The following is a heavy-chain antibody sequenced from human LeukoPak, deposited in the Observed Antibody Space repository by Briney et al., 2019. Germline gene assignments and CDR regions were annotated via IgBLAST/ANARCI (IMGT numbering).Heavy chain of an antibody. D-gene: IGHD3-22*01. J-gene: IGHJ4*02. V-gene: IGHV2-5*02. CDR3: AFYAAEQVVNYFDY. CDR1: GFSLSTSGVG. CDR2: IYWDDDK. Sequence: SGPTLLKPTQTLTLTRTFSGFSLSTSGVGVGWIRQPPVKALEWLAPIYWDDDKRYSPSLKSRLTITKDTSKNQVVLTMTNMHPVDTATYYCAFYAAEQVVNYFDYWGQGTLVTVSS.